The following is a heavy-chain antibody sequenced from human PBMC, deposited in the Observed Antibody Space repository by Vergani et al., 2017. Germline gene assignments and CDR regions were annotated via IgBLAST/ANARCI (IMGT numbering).Heavy chain of an antibody. CDR3: ARMTEDYGDYVGWFDP. J-gene: IGHJ5*02. D-gene: IGHD4-17*01. CDR2: ISGSGGST. V-gene: IGHV3-23*01. Sequence: EVQLLESGGGLVQPGGSLRLSCAASGFSFSNYAMNWVRQAPGKGLEWVSAISGSGGSTLYADSVKGRFTISRDNSKNTLYLQIDSLRAEDTAVYYCARMTEDYGDYVGWFDPWGQGTLVTVSS. CDR1: GFSFSNYA.